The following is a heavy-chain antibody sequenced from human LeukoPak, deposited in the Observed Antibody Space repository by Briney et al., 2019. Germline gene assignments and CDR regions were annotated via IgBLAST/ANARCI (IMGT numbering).Heavy chain of an antibody. J-gene: IGHJ6*02. Sequence: GGSLRLSCAASGFTFSSYSMYWGREAPGEGLEWGSSISSSSSYIYYADSVKGRFTISRDNAKNSLYLQMNSLRAEDTAVYYCARDPTSWDYYYGMDVWGQGTTVTVSS. D-gene: IGHD2-2*01. V-gene: IGHV3-21*01. CDR2: ISSSSSYI. CDR3: ARDPTSWDYYYGMDV. CDR1: GFTFSSYS.